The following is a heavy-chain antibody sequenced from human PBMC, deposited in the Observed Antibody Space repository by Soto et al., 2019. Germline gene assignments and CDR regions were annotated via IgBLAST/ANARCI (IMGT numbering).Heavy chain of an antibody. CDR3: ARGGTYYDFWSGYYREDYGMDV. CDR1: GGSISSYY. Sequence: PSETLSLTCTVSGGSISSYYWSWIRQPPGKGLERIGYIYYSGSTNYNPSLKSRVTISVDTSKNQFSLKLSSVTAADTAVYYCARGGTYYDFWSGYYREDYGMDVWGQGTTVTVSS. D-gene: IGHD3-3*01. CDR2: IYYSGST. J-gene: IGHJ6*02. V-gene: IGHV4-59*01.